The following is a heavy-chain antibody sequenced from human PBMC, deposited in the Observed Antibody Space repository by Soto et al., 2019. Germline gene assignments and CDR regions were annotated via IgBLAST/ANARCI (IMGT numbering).Heavy chain of an antibody. CDR1: GFTFSSYW. V-gene: IGHV3-7*01. J-gene: IGHJ4*02. D-gene: IGHD6-19*01. CDR3: ARHRIAVRSFDY. Sequence: EVQLVESGGGLVQPGVSLRLSCAASGFTFSSYWMTWVRQAPGTGLEWVANIHKDGSDKYYVDSVKGRFTISRDNAKNSLYLQLNSLRAEDTAVYYCARHRIAVRSFDYWGQGTLVTVSS. CDR2: IHKDGSDK.